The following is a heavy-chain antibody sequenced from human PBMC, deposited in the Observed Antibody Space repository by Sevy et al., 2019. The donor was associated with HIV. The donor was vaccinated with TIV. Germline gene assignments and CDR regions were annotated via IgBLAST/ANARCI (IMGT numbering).Heavy chain of an antibody. J-gene: IGHJ5*02. Sequence: GESLKISCAASGFSISNNYTAWVRQAPGKGLEWVSVMYSGGSPYYADSVKGRFALSRDMSKNTVYLQMNSLRAEDTAVYYCASGYCGGGSCTAFDPWGQGTLVTVSS. CDR2: MYSGGSP. V-gene: IGHV3-53*01. D-gene: IGHD2-15*01. CDR1: GFSISNNY. CDR3: ASGYCGGGSCTAFDP.